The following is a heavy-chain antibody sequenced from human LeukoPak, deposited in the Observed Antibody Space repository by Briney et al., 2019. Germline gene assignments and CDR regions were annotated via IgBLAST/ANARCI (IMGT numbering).Heavy chain of an antibody. D-gene: IGHD6-13*01. CDR2: IYYNGGT. Sequence: SETLSLTCTVSGGSISSSSYYWRWLRQPPGTGLEWLGYIYYNGGTNHNPSLKRRVIISVDTSKNQFSLKLSSVTAADTAVYYCARTGLSWDYYFDYWGQGTLVTVSS. J-gene: IGHJ4*02. V-gene: IGHV4-61*01. CDR3: ARTGLSWDYYFDY. CDR1: GGSISSSSYY.